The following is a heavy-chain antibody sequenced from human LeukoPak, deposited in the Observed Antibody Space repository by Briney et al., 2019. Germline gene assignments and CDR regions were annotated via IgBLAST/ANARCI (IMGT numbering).Heavy chain of an antibody. CDR1: GGSISSSGYY. CDR3: AKKKYYDSSPLDF. D-gene: IGHD3-22*01. CDR2: IYYTGSI. J-gene: IGHJ4*02. Sequence: PSETLSLTCTVSGGSISSSGYYWGWIRQPPGKGLEWIGSIYYTGSIFYNPSLKSRVTISVDTSKNQFSLKLSSVTAADTALYYCAKKKYYDSSPLDFWGQGTLVTVSS. V-gene: IGHV4-39*07.